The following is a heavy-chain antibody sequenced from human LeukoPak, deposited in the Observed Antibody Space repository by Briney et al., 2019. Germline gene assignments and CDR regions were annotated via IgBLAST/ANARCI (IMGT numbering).Heavy chain of an antibody. CDR1: GFTFSSYG. CDR3: AREGNDCARDY. D-gene: IGHD2-21*02. Sequence: QPGRSLRLSCAASGFTFSSYGMHWVRQAPGKGPEWVAVIWYDGSNKYYADSVKGRFTISRDNSKNTLYLQMNSLRAEDAAVYYCAREGNDCARDYWGQGTLVTVSS. V-gene: IGHV3-33*01. CDR2: IWYDGSNK. J-gene: IGHJ4*02.